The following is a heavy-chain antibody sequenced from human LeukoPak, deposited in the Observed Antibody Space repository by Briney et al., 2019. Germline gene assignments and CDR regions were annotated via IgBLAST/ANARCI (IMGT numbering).Heavy chain of an antibody. CDR1: GGSIISSSYY. V-gene: IGHV4-39*07. J-gene: IGHJ4*02. CDR2: IYYSGST. Sequence: SETLSLTCIVSGGSIISSSYYWGWIRQPPGKGLEWIGSIYYSGSTYYNPSLKSRVTMSVDTSKNQFSLKLSSVTAADTAVYYCAREGYGSSHGGFDYWGQGTLVTVSS. CDR3: AREGYGSSHGGFDY. D-gene: IGHD3-10*01.